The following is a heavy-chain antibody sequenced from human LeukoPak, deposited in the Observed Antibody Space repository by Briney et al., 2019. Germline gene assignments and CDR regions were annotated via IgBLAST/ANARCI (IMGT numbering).Heavy chain of an antibody. V-gene: IGHV4-34*01. Sequence: PSETLSLTCAVYGGSFSGYYWSWIRQPPGKGLEWIGEINHSGSTNYNPSLKSRVTISVDTSKNQFSLKLSSVTAADTAVYYCARQALGGPTYNWFDPWGQGTLVTVSS. CDR2: INHSGST. D-gene: IGHD3-16*01. CDR1: GGSFSGYY. J-gene: IGHJ5*02. CDR3: ARQALGGPTYNWFDP.